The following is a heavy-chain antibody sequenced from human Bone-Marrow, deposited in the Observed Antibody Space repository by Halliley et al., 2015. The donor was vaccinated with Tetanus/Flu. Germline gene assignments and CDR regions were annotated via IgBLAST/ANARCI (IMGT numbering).Heavy chain of an antibody. CDR3: ARGLGMDV. CDR2: IYYSGST. CDR1: GGSLSSGSYY. J-gene: IGHJ6*02. V-gene: IGHV4-39*01. Sequence: TLSLTCTVSGGSLSSGSYYWGWIRQPPGKGLEWIGSIYYSGSTYYNPSLKSRVTISIDTSKNQFSLKLSSVTAADRAVYYCARGLGMDVWGQGTTVTVSS.